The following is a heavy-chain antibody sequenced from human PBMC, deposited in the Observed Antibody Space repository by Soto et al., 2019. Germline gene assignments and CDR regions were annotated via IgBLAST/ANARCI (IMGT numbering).Heavy chain of an antibody. CDR3: VRDHDFAFDT. Sequence: GGSLRLSCGASGFTFGDNPMNWVRLAPGKGLEWVSHIRSDGTTIYYADSVKGRFTISRDNAKNSLYLHMNSLRDEDTAIYYCVRDHDFAFDTWGQGTLVTVSS. J-gene: IGHJ4*02. CDR2: IRSDGTTI. CDR1: GFTFGDNP. V-gene: IGHV3-48*02. D-gene: IGHD2-21*02.